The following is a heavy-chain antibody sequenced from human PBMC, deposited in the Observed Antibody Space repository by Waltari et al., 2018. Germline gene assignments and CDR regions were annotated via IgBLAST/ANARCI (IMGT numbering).Heavy chain of an antibody. Sequence: QAPGKGLDVVYDSSGGSATIYLADSVKGRFTISRDNDKKSLYLQMNSLRAEDTAVYYCARVRPGEGYYFDYWGQGTLVTVSS. J-gene: IGHJ4*02. D-gene: IGHD3-10*01. CDR2: SSGGSATI. CDR3: ARVRPGEGYYFDY. V-gene: IGHV3-11*01.